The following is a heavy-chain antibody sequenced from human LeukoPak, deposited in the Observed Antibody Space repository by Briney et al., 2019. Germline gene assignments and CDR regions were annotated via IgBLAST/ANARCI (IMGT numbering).Heavy chain of an antibody. J-gene: IGHJ6*03. Sequence: GGSLRLSCAASGFAFNYYTINWVRQTPGKGLEWVSAVTGSGGSTYYADSVKGRFTISRDNSKNTLYLQMNSLRAEDTAVYYCARDPRRYCSSTSCYDPLYYYYYMDVWGKGTTVTVSS. CDR3: ARDPRRYCSSTSCYDPLYYYYYMDV. CDR1: GFAFNYYT. D-gene: IGHD2-2*01. CDR2: VTGSGGST. V-gene: IGHV3-23*01.